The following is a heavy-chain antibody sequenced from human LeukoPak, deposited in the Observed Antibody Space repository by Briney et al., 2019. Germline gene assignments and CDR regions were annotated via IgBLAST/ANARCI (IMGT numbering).Heavy chain of an antibody. J-gene: IGHJ4*02. V-gene: IGHV1-24*01. CDR2: FDPEDGET. D-gene: IGHD2-21*02. Sequence: ASVKVSRKVSGYTLTELSMHWVRQAPGKGLEWMGGFDPEDGETIYAQKFQGRVTMTEDTSTDTAYMELSSLRSEDTAAYYCATDVTTATPKGFDYWGQGTLVTVSS. CDR3: ATDVTTATPKGFDY. CDR1: GYTLTELS.